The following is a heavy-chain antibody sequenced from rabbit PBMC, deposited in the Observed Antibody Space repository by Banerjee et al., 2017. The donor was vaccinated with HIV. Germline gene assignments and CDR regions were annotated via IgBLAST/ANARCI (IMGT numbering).Heavy chain of an antibody. CDR3: ARDTSSGAYGYFDF. D-gene: IGHD1-1*01. Sequence: ATWAKGRFTISRTSSTTVTLQMTSLTAADTATYFCARDTSSGAYGYFDFWGPGTLVTVS. V-gene: IGHV1S40*01. J-gene: IGHJ4*01.